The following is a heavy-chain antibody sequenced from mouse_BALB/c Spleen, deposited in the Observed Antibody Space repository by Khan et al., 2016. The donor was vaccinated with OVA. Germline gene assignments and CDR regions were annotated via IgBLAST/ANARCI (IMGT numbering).Heavy chain of an antibody. CDR2: IIYTGYT. D-gene: IGHD2-14*01. J-gene: IGHJ3*01. V-gene: IGHV3-8*02. CDR3: ARSTYRYAFVY. CDR1: GDSITTGY. Sequence: EVQLQESGPSLVKPSQTLSLTCSVTGDSITTGYWNWIRKFPGNKLEYMGYIIYTGYTYYNPSLKSRISLTRPTSTTQYYLQLNSVTDEDTATYYCARSTYRYAFVYWGQGTLVTVSA.